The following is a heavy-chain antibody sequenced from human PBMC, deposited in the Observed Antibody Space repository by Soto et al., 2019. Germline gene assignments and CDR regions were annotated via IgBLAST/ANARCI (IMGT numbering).Heavy chain of an antibody. Sequence: QLQLQESGPGLVKPSETLSLTCTVSGGSISSSSYYWGWIRQPPGKGLEWIGSIYYSGSTYYNPSLKSRVTISVDTSKNQCSLKLSSVTAADTAVYYCARQPRLKVGSYGSYIDYWGQGTLVTVSS. CDR2: IYYSGST. V-gene: IGHV4-39*01. J-gene: IGHJ4*02. D-gene: IGHD1-26*01. CDR3: ARQPRLKVGSYGSYIDY. CDR1: GGSISSSSYY.